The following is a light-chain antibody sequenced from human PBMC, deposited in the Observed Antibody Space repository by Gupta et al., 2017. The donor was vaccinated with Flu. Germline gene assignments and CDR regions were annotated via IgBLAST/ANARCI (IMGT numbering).Light chain of an antibody. V-gene: IGKV2-28*01. CDR1: QSLLHSNGYNY. J-gene: IGKJ2*01. CDR3: MQALQTPS. CDR2: LGS. Sequence: ISCRSSQSLLHSNGYNYLDWYLQKPGQSPQLLIYLGSNRASGVPDRFSGSGSGTDFTLKISRVEAEDVGIYYCMQALQTPSFGQGTKLEIK.